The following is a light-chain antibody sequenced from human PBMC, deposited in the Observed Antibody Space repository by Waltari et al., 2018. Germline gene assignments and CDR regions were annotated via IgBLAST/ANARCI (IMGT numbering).Light chain of an antibody. Sequence: ITCRASQTISGYVNWYQQRPGKAPNLLIYDVSTLHSGVPSRFGGSGSGTVFTLTIGSLQPEDSATYYCQQTYSVPRTFGQGTKVDLK. CDR2: DVS. CDR3: QQTYSVPRT. V-gene: IGKV1-39*01. CDR1: QTISGY. J-gene: IGKJ2*01.